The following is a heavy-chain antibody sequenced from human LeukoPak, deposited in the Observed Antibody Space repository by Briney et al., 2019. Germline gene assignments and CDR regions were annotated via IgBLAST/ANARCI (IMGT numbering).Heavy chain of an antibody. V-gene: IGHV3-74*03. Sequence: GGSLRLSCAASGFTFSSYWMHWVRQAPEKGLVWVSRINTDGSSTADADSVQGRFSISRDNAKNSLYLQMNSLRAEDTAVYYCARVSSYGEDPYYFDYWGQGTLVTVSS. CDR2: INTDGSST. CDR3: ARVSSYGEDPYYFDY. D-gene: IGHD4-17*01. J-gene: IGHJ4*02. CDR1: GFTFSSYW.